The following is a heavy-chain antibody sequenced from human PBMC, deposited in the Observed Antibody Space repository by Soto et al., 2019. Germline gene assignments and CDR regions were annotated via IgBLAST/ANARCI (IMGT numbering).Heavy chain of an antibody. CDR2: INHSGST. V-gene: IGHV4-39*07. J-gene: IGHJ4*02. Sequence: SETLSLTCTVSGGSISSNGYYWAWIRQPPGKGLEWIGEINHSGSTNYNPSLKSRVTISVDTSKNQFSLKLSSVTAADTAVYYCARAYYDYVWGSYRSGPAYVYWGQGTLVTVSS. CDR1: GGSISSNGYY. CDR3: ARAYYDYVWGSYRSGPAYVY. D-gene: IGHD3-16*02.